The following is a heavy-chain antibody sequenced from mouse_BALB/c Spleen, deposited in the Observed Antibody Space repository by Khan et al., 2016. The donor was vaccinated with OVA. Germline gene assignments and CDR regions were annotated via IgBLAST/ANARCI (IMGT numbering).Heavy chain of an antibody. J-gene: IGHJ2*01. Sequence: QVQLKQSGAELAKPGASVKMSCKASGFTFINYWILWVKQRPGQGLEWIGYINPSTGYTEYNQNFKDKATLTADKSSSTAYMQLSNLTTEDCAVYYCARRGLRWDFDYWGQGTTLTVSS. D-gene: IGHD1-1*01. CDR3: ARRGLRWDFDY. CDR1: GFTFINYW. CDR2: INPSTGYT. V-gene: IGHV1-7*01.